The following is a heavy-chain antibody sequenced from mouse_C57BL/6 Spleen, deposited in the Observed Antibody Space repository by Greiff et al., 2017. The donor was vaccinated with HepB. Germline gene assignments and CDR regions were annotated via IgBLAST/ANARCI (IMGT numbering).Heavy chain of an antibody. CDR1: GYTFTSYD. CDR3: SRDFGHYYGSSEAKDH. V-gene: IGHV1-85*01. D-gene: IGHD1-1*01. Sequence: QVQLQQSGPELVKPGAPVKLSCKASGYTFTSYDINWVKQRPGQGLERIGWIYPRDGSTKYNEKFKGKAKLTVDTSSSTAYMELHSLSSEDSAVYFCSRDFGHYYGSSEAKDHWGQGTSFIDSS. CDR2: IYPRDGST. J-gene: IGHJ4*01.